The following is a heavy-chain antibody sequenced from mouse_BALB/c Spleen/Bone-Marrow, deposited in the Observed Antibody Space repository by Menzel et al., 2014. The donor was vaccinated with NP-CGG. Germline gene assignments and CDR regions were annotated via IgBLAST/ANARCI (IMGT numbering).Heavy chain of an antibody. CDR1: GFSFSNYG. CDR3: ARHAYYDQTEVSFVY. V-gene: IGHV5-9-2*01. Sequence: LQQSGGGLVKSGGSLKLSCAASGFSFSNYGMSWVRQTPEKRLEWVATISGDGRYTFYSDSVRGRFTISRDNAKHNLYLQLSSLRSADTALYYCARHAYYDQTEVSFVYWGQGTLVTVSA. J-gene: IGHJ3*01. CDR2: ISGDGRYT. D-gene: IGHD2-4*01.